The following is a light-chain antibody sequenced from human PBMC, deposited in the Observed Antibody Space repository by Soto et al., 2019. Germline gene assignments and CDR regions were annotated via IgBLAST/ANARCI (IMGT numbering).Light chain of an antibody. Sequence: DIVLTHSPCAVALCPVERATVSFRAMQFVSGASLAWDQRGPAQARRLRVYGAANRAXGMXYRVSGSGSGTDFTLTISSLQAEDVAVYYCQQYYSTPHTLGGGTKV. V-gene: IGKV3-20*01. CDR1: QFVSGAS. CDR3: QQYYSTPHT. J-gene: IGKJ4*01. CDR2: GAA.